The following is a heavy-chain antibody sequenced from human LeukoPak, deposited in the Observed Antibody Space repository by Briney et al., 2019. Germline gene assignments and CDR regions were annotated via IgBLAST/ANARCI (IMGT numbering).Heavy chain of an antibody. V-gene: IGHV3-23*01. D-gene: IGHD6-13*01. CDR3: AKDLLSQQTARCFDF. J-gene: IGHJ4*02. CDR2: ISSSGTTT. Sequence: PGGSLRLSCAASGFTFSSYAMSWVRQAPGRGLEWVSVISSSGTTTQFADSVKGRFSISRDNSRNTLYLQMNSLRTDDTAVYYCAKDLLSQQTARCFDFWGQGTLVTVSS. CDR1: GFTFSSYA.